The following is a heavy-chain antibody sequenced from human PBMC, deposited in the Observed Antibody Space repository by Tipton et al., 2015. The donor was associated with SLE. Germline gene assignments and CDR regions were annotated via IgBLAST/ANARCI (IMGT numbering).Heavy chain of an antibody. D-gene: IGHD3-22*01. J-gene: IGHJ4*02. V-gene: IGHV3-21*01. Sequence: SLRLSCAASGFTFSSYSMNWVRQAPGKGLEWVSSISSSSFYIYYADSVKGRFTVSRDNGKNSLYLQMNSLRAEDTAVYYCATDYYDSSGYPTFFDYWGQGTLVTVSS. CDR2: ISSSSFYI. CDR3: ATDYYDSSGYPTFFDY. CDR1: GFTFSSYS.